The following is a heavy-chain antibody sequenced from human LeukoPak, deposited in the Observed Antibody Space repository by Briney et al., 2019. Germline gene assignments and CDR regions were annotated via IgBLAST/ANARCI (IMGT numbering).Heavy chain of an antibody. D-gene: IGHD1-26*01. CDR1: GGSISSGDYY. CDR2: IYYSGST. J-gene: IGHJ4*02. CDR3: AREGAGFNY. Sequence: SQTLSLTCTVSGGSISSGDYYWSWIRQPPGKGLEWIGYIYYSGSTYYNPSLKSRVTISVDTSKNQFSLQLNSVTPEDTAVYYCAREGAGFNYWGQGTLVTVSS. V-gene: IGHV4-30-4*08.